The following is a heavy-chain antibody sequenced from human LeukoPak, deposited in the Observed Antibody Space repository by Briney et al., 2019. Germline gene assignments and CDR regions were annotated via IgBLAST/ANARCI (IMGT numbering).Heavy chain of an antibody. CDR2: IYSGGST. J-gene: IGHJ3*02. CDR3: AREVGGSAFDI. CDR1: GFTFSAYS. D-gene: IGHD3-16*01. V-gene: IGHV3-53*04. Sequence: GTSLRLSCAASGFTFSAYSMSWVRQAPGKGLEWVSIIYSGGSTYYADSVKGRFTISRHNSKNTLYLQMNSLRAEDTAVYYCAREVGGSAFDIWGQGTMVTVSS.